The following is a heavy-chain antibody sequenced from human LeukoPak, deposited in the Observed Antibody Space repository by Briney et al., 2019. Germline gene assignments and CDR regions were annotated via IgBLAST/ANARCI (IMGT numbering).Heavy chain of an antibody. CDR3: ARSPGGDPRGRLDH. CDR1: GCTFSRYA. J-gene: IGHJ4*02. CDR2: VIPIFGTA. V-gene: IGHV1-69*01. D-gene: IGHD3-16*01. Sequence: SVNVSCKASGCTFSRYAISWVRQAPGQGLEWMGGVIPIFGTAHYAQKFQGRVTITADESTSTAYMETSSRRPEDTAVYYWARSPGGDPRGRLDHWGQGTLVTVSS.